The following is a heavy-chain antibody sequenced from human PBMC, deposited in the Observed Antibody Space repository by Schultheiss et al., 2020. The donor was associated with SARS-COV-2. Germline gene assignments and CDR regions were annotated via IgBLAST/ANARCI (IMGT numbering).Heavy chain of an antibody. CDR1: GGSISSYY. Sequence: SETLSLTCTVSGGSISSYYWSWIRQPPGKGLEWIGYIYYSGSTNHNPSLKSRVTISVDTSKNQFSLKLSSVTAADTAVYYCARVGSGMATTDYFDYWGQGTLVTVSS. CDR3: ARVGSGMATTDYFDY. J-gene: IGHJ4*02. D-gene: IGHD5-24*01. V-gene: IGHV4-59*01. CDR2: IYYSGST.